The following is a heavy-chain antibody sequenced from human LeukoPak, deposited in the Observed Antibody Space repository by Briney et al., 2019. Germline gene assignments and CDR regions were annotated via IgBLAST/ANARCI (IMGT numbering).Heavy chain of an antibody. D-gene: IGHD3-10*01. CDR2: ISGSGGST. Sequence: GASLRLSCAASGFTFSSYAMSWVRQAPGKGLEWVSAISGSGGSTYYADSVKGRFTISRDNSKNTLYLQMNSLRAEDTAVYYCAKDRIRRITMVRGVIITSGHWGQGTLVTVSS. V-gene: IGHV3-23*01. CDR3: AKDRIRRITMVRGVIITSGH. CDR1: GFTFSSYA. J-gene: IGHJ4*02.